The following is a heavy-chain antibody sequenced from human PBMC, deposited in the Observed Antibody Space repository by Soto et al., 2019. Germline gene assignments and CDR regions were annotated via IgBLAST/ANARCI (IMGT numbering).Heavy chain of an antibody. V-gene: IGHV1-46*01. CDR3: ARVRGIAYVAFDI. Sequence: ASVKVSCKASGYTFTSYYMHWVRHAPGQGLEWMGIINPSGGSTSYAQKFQGRVTMTRDTSTSTVYMELSSLRSEDTAVYYCARVRGIAYVAFDIWGKGTMVTVSS. CDR2: INPSGGST. D-gene: IGHD6-13*01. J-gene: IGHJ3*02. CDR1: GYTFTSYY.